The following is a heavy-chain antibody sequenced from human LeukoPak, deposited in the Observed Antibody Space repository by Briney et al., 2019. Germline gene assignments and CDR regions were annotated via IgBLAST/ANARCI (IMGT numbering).Heavy chain of an antibody. Sequence: GGSLRLSCAASGFTFSSYAMHWVRQAPGKGLEWVALISCDGSNKYYADSVKGRFTISRDNSKNTLYLQMNSLRAEDTAVYYCVREDDYGDFFDYWGQGTLVTVSS. J-gene: IGHJ4*02. V-gene: IGHV3-30-3*01. D-gene: IGHD4-17*01. CDR3: VREDDYGDFFDY. CDR1: GFTFSSYA. CDR2: ISCDGSNK.